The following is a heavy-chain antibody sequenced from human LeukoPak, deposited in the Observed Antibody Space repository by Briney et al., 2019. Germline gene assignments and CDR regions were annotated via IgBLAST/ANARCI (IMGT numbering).Heavy chain of an antibody. Sequence: GGSLRLSCGASGFTFSSYSMNWVRQAPGKGLEWVSSSSGSGAYIYYADSVKGRFTISRDNTKNSLYLQMNSLRAEDTAMYYCARDLYGNYALDYWGRGILVTVSS. V-gene: IGHV3-21*01. CDR3: ARDLYGNYALDY. CDR1: GFTFSSYS. J-gene: IGHJ4*02. D-gene: IGHD4-11*01. CDR2: SSGSGAYI.